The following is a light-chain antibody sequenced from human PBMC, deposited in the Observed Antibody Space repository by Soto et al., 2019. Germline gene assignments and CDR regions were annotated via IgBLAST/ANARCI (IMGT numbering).Light chain of an antibody. Sequence: EIVWTQSPGTLSLSPGERATLSCRASQSVSSSYLAWYQQKPGQAPRLLIYGAASMATGSPDRFSGSGSGTDFILTISRLEPEDFAVYYCQQYGSSPLITFGQGTRLEIK. J-gene: IGKJ5*01. CDR2: GAA. CDR3: QQYGSSPLIT. V-gene: IGKV3-20*01. CDR1: QSVSSSY.